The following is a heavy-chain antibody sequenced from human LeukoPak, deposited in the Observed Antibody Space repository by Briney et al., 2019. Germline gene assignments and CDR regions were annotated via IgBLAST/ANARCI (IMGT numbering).Heavy chain of an antibody. V-gene: IGHV3-30*02. CDR2: TRNDGSTK. Sequence: GGSLRLSCAASGFTFSSYGLHWVCQAPGKGLEWVAFTRNDGSTKYYADSVKGRFTISRDNSKNMLYLQMNSLRAEDTAVYYCAKLEGGTLYCSTTRCYGTFDYWGQGTLVTVSS. J-gene: IGHJ4*02. CDR3: AKLEGGTLYCSTTRCYGTFDY. D-gene: IGHD2-2*01. CDR1: GFTFSSYG.